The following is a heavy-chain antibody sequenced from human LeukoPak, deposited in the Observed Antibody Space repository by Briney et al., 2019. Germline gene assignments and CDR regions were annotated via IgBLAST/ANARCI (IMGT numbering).Heavy chain of an antibody. Sequence: WVSAISGSGGSTYYADSVKGRFTISRDNSKNTLYLQMNSLRAEDTAVYYCAKGGGSSESDYWGQGTLVTVSS. CDR3: AKGGGSSESDY. J-gene: IGHJ4*02. CDR2: ISGSGGST. V-gene: IGHV3-23*01. D-gene: IGHD1-26*01.